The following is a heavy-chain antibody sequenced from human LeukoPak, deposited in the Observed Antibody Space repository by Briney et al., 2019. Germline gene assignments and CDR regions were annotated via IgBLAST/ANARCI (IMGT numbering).Heavy chain of an antibody. CDR3: ARDQGLLVRQFDY. Sequence: GGSLRLSCAASGFTFSNYAMHWVRQAPGKGLEWVAVISYDGSDKYYADSVKGRFTISRDNSKNTLYLQMNSLRPEDTAVYYCARDQGLLVRQFDYWGQGTLVTVSS. CDR2: ISYDGSDK. J-gene: IGHJ4*02. V-gene: IGHV3-30-3*01. CDR1: GFTFSNYA. D-gene: IGHD2-8*02.